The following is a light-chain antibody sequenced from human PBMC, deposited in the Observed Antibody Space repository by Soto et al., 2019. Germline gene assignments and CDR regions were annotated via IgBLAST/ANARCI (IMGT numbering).Light chain of an antibody. CDR1: QSISSY. Sequence: DIQMTQSPSSLSASVGDRVTITCRASQSISSYLNWYQQKPGEAPELLIYAASSLHSGVPSRFSGSGSATDFTLTISSLQPEDFATYYCKQSYSTHPLTFGGGTKVEIK. CDR3: KQSYSTHPLT. V-gene: IGKV1-39*01. CDR2: AAS. J-gene: IGKJ4*01.